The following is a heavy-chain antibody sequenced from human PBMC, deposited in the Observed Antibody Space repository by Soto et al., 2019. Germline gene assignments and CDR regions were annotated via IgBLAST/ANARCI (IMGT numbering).Heavy chain of an antibody. Sequence: QPGGSLRLSCAASGFTFSSYWMSWVRQAPGKGLEWVANIKQDGSEQYYVDSVKGRFTISRDNAKNSLYLQMNSLRAEDTAVYYCARVSYDGSGSYYYYYGRDVWGRETTGTVSS. J-gene: IGHJ6*04. D-gene: IGHD3-10*01. V-gene: IGHV3-7*03. CDR3: ARVSYDGSGSYYYYYGRDV. CDR2: IKQDGSEQ. CDR1: GFTFSSYW.